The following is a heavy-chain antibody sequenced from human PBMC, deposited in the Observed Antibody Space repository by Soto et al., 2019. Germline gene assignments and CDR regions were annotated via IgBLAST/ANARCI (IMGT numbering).Heavy chain of an antibody. CDR3: AKDGIAWH. CDR1: GFTFGDYT. CDR2: ITWDGINN. Sequence: GGSLRLSCTASGFTFGDYTMHWVRQAPGKGLEWVSLITWDGINNEYEDSVRGRFIISRDNSKNYLYLQKNGLRHEDTAFYYCAKDGIAWHWGQGTLVTVSS. V-gene: IGHV3-43*01. D-gene: IGHD2-15*01. J-gene: IGHJ4*02.